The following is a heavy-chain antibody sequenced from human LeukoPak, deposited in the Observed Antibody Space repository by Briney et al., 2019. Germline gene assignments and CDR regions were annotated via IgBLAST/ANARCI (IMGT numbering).Heavy chain of an antibody. J-gene: IGHJ4*02. D-gene: IGHD3-9*01. V-gene: IGHV3-30*04. CDR1: GFTFSSYA. CDR2: ISYDGSNK. CDR3: ARDGSQYYDILTGYYFLGGYFDY. Sequence: GGSLRLSCAASGFTFSSYAMHWVRQAPGKGLEWVAVISYDGSNKYYADSVKGRFTISRDNSKNTLYLQMNSLRSEDTAVYYCARDGSQYYDILTGYYFLGGYFDYWGQGTLVTVSS.